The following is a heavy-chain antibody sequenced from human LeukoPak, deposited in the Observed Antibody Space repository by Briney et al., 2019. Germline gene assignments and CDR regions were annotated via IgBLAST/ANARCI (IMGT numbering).Heavy chain of an antibody. CDR1: GYSISSGYF. J-gene: IGHJ4*02. V-gene: IGHV4-38-2*02. CDR2: MYNSGST. Sequence: SETLSLTCTVSGYSISSGYFWGWIRQPPGKGLEWIGSMYNSGSTYYNPSLKSRVTISIDTSKNQFSLKLSSVTAADTAVYYCASRRRTAMVVSFDYWGQGTLVTVSS. CDR3: ASRRRTAMVVSFDY. D-gene: IGHD5-18*01.